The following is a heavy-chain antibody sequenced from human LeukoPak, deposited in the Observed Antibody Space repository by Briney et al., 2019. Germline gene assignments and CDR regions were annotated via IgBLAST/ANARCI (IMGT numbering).Heavy chain of an antibody. CDR2: IYYSGTT. V-gene: IGHV4-39*07. J-gene: IGHJ6*03. Sequence: PSETLSLTCTVSGGSISSSPYYWGWIRQPPGKGLEWIGSIYYSGTTHYNPSLESRVTISVDTSKNQFSLKLSSVTAADTAVYYCARSNPRIYYYYMDVWGKGTTVTISS. CDR1: GGSISSSPYY. CDR3: ARSNPRIYYYYMDV.